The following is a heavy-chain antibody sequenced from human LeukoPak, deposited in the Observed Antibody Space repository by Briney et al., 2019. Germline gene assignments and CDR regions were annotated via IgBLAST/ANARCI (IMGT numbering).Heavy chain of an antibody. Sequence: ASVKVSCKASGYTFTGYYMHWVRQAPGQGLVWMGWINPNSGDTKYALKFQGRVTMTRDTSNNTVYMDLTRLIFDDTAMYYCARDGVFRFEVGDVYYYYMDVWGKGTTVIISS. CDR3: ARDGVFRFEVGDVYYYYMDV. V-gene: IGHV1-2*02. D-gene: IGHD2-21*02. CDR2: INPNSGDT. CDR1: GYTFTGYY. J-gene: IGHJ6*03.